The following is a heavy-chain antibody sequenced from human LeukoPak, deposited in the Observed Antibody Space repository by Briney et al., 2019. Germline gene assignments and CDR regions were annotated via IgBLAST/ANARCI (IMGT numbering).Heavy chain of an antibody. CDR1: GFTFSSYS. Sequence: GGSLRLSCAASGFTFSSYSMNWVRQAPGKGLEWVSSISSSSSYIYYADSVKGRFTISRDNAKNSLYLQMDSLRAEDTAVYYCARPDPIAAAGTAFDYWGQGTLVTVSS. CDR2: ISSSSSYI. D-gene: IGHD6-13*01. J-gene: IGHJ4*02. CDR3: ARPDPIAAAGTAFDY. V-gene: IGHV3-21*01.